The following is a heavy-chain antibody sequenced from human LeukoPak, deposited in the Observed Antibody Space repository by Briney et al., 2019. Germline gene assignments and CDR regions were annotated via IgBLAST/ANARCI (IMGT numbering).Heavy chain of an antibody. CDR1: GYTLTELS. D-gene: IGHD3-10*01. CDR3: ARDQLRYYGSGSYYSDMDV. J-gene: IGHJ6*02. V-gene: IGHV1-24*01. CDR2: FDPEDGET. Sequence: ASVTVSCKVSGYTLTELSMHWVRQAPGKGLEWMGGFDPEDGETIYAQKSQGRVTMTEDTSTTTGYMELRSLKSDDTAVYYCARDQLRYYGSGSYYSDMDVWGQGTTVTVSS.